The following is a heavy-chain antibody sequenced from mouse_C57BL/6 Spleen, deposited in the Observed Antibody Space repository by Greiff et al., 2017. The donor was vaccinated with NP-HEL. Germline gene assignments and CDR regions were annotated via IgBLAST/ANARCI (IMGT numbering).Heavy chain of an antibody. V-gene: IGHV5-4*01. Sequence: EVNVVESGGGLVKPGGSLKLSCAASGFTFSSYAMSWVRQTPEKRLEWVATISDGGSYTYYPDNVKGRFPISRDNAKNNLYLQMSHLKSEDTAMYYCARDQDYSNSFAYWGQGTLVTVSA. CDR2: ISDGGSYT. J-gene: IGHJ3*01. CDR1: GFTFSSYA. CDR3: ARDQDYSNSFAY. D-gene: IGHD2-5*01.